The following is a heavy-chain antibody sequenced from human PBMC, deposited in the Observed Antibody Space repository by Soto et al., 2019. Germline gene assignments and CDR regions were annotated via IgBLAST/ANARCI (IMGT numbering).Heavy chain of an antibody. Sequence: GGSLRLSCAASGFTFSNAWMNWVRQAPGKGLEWVGRIKSKTDGGTTDYAAPVKGRFTISRDDSKNTLYLQMNSLKTEDTAVYYCTANYYDSSGYPFDYWGQGTLVTVSS. V-gene: IGHV3-15*07. CDR3: TANYYDSSGYPFDY. D-gene: IGHD3-22*01. J-gene: IGHJ4*02. CDR2: IKSKTDGGTT. CDR1: GFTFSNAW.